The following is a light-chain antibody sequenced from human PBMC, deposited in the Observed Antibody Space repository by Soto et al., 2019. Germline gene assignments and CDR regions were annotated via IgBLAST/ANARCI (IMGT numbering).Light chain of an antibody. CDR3: CAYVGARSYV. Sequence: QSVLTQPASVSGSPGQSITISCTGTNNLVSWYQQHPGKAPQVVVYEGTKRPSGVSNRFSGSNSGGTPSLTISGLQAKDEASYFCCAYVGARSYVFGPETKVTVL. V-gene: IGLV2-23*01. J-gene: IGLJ1*01. CDR1: NNL. CDR2: EGT.